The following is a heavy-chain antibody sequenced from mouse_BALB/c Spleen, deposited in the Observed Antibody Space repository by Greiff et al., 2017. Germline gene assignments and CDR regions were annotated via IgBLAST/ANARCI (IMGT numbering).Heavy chain of an antibody. Sequence: VKLQESGAELMKPGASVKISCKATGYTFSSYWIEWVKQRPGHGLEWIGEILPGSGSTNYNEKFKGKATFTADTSSNTAYMQLSSLTSEDSAVYYCALGWLLRPVFDVWGAGTTVTVSS. J-gene: IGHJ1*01. CDR2: ILPGSGST. CDR1: GYTFSSYW. CDR3: ALGWLLRPVFDV. D-gene: IGHD2-3*01. V-gene: IGHV1-9*01.